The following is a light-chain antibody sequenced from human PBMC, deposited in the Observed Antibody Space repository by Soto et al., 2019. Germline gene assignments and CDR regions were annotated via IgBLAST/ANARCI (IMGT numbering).Light chain of an antibody. J-gene: IGKJ1*01. V-gene: IGKV1-5*03. CDR2: KAS. CDR1: QSISSW. Sequence: DVQMTQSPSTLSASVGDRVTITCRASQSISSWLAWYQQKPGKAPKLLIYKASTLESGVPSNFSGSGSGTEFTLTISNLQPDDFATYYCQQYENYWTFGQGTKVDI. CDR3: QQYENYWT.